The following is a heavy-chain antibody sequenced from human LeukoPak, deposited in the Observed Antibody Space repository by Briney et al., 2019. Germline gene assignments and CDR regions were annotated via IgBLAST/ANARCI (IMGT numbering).Heavy chain of an antibody. Sequence: GGSLRLSRAASGFTFSSYWMHWVRQAPGKGLVWVSRIKSDGSITSHADSVKGRFTISRDNAKNTLYLQMNSLRAEDTGVYYCARDGSSWSNWLDPWGQGTLVTVSS. CDR2: IKSDGSIT. CDR3: ARDGSSWSNWLDP. J-gene: IGHJ5*02. V-gene: IGHV3-74*01. D-gene: IGHD6-13*01. CDR1: GFTFSSYW.